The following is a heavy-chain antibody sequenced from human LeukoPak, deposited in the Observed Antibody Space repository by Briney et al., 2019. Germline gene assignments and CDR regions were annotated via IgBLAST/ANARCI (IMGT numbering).Heavy chain of an antibody. D-gene: IGHD7-27*01. V-gene: IGHV1-2*02. CDR1: GYTFTSFF. J-gene: IGHJ3*02. CDR2: INPNSGGT. Sequence: ASVKVSCKASGYTFTSFFMHWVRQAPGQGLEWMGWINPNSGGTNYAQKFQGRVTMTRDTSISTAYMELSRLRSDDTAVYYCARTLTGARSDAFDIWGQETMVTVSS. CDR3: ARTLTGARSDAFDI.